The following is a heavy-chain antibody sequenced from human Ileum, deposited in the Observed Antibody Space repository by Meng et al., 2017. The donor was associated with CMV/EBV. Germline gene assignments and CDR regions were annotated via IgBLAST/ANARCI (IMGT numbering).Heavy chain of an antibody. CDR2: ISYDGSNK. J-gene: IGHJ4*02. CDR3: ARDSGSLDY. Sequence: LSCAASGFTFSSYAMHWVRQAPGKGLEWVAVISYDGSNKYYADSVKGRFTISRDNSKNTLYLQMNSLRAEDTAVYYCARDSGSLDYWGQGTLVTVSS. V-gene: IGHV3-30*04. CDR1: GFTFSSYA. D-gene: IGHD1-26*01.